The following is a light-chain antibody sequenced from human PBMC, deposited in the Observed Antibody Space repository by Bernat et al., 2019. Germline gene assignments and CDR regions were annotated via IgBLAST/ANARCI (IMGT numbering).Light chain of an antibody. CDR1: SSDVGSYNL. CDR2: EVT. Sequence: QSALTQPASVSGSPGQSITISCTGTSSDVGSYNLVSWYQQHPGKAPKRIIYEVTKRPSGVSNRFSGSKSGNTASLTISGLQPEDEADYFCCSYAGRSTFDVFGGGTELTVL. CDR3: CSYAGRSTFDV. J-gene: IGLJ2*01. V-gene: IGLV2-23*02.